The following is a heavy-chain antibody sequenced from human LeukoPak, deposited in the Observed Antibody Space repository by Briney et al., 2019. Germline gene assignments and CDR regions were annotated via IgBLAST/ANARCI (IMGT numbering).Heavy chain of an antibody. CDR2: IKQDGSEK. J-gene: IGHJ4*02. CDR3: ARDSRIQLWLKEVDFDY. CDR1: GFTFSSYW. Sequence: QAGGSLRLSCAASGFTFSSYWMSWVRQAPGKGLEWVANIKQDGSEKYYVDSVKGRFTISRDNAKNSLYLQMNSLRAEDTAVYYCARDSRIQLWLKEVDFDYWGQGTLVTVSS. D-gene: IGHD5-18*01. V-gene: IGHV3-7*01.